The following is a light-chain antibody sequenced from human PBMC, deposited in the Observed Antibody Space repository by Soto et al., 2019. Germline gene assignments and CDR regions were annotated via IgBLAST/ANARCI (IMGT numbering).Light chain of an antibody. CDR2: DNN. CDR1: SSNIGAGYN. V-gene: IGLV1-40*01. J-gene: IGLJ1*01. CDR3: QSYDTSLSGFYV. Sequence: QSVLTQPPSVSGAPGQRVSISCTGSSSNIGAGYNVLWYQQLPGTAPKLLIYDNNNRPSGVPDRFSGSKSGTSASLAITGLQAEDEADYYCQSYDTSLSGFYVFGTGTKLTVL.